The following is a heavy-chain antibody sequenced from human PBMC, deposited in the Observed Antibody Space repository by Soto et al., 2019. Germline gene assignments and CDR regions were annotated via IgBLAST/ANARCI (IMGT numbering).Heavy chain of an antibody. CDR3: AKDLSRGPSVLGGVNL. CDR1: GFTFSSYG. Sequence: QVQLVESGGSVVQPGTSLRLSCAASGFTFSSYGIHWVRQAPGKGLEWVALISHDGSRKEYAESQKGRFTISRDNYKNTVYLQMNSLRFEDTAVYFCAKDLSRGPSVLGGVNLWGQGTVVTVSS. D-gene: IGHD3-16*02. CDR2: ISHDGSRK. V-gene: IGHV3-30*18. J-gene: IGHJ3*01.